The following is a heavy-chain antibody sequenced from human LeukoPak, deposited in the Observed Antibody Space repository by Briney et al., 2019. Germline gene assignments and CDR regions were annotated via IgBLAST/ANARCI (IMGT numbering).Heavy chain of an antibody. CDR1: GGTFSSYA. J-gene: IGHJ3*02. D-gene: IGHD2-2*02. CDR3: ARAVVYTFHDAFDI. CDR2: IIPIFGTA. Sequence: ASVKVSCKASGGTFSSYAISWVRQAPGQGLEWMGGIIPIFGTANYAQKLQGRVTMTTDTSTSTAYMELRSLRSDDTAVYYCARAVVYTFHDAFDIWGQGTMVTVSS. V-gene: IGHV1-69*05.